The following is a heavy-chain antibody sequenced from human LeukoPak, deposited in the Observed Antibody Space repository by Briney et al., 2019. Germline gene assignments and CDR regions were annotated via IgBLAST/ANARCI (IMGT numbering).Heavy chain of an antibody. D-gene: IGHD2-2*01. Sequence: SVKASCKASGGTFSSYTISWVRQAPGQGLGWMGRIIPILGIANYAQKFQGRVTITADKSTSTAYMELSSLRSEDTAVYYCARGGYCSSTSCLTYFDYWGQGTLVTVSS. CDR1: GGTFSSYT. CDR3: ARGGYCSSTSCLTYFDY. J-gene: IGHJ4*02. V-gene: IGHV1-69*02. CDR2: IIPILGIA.